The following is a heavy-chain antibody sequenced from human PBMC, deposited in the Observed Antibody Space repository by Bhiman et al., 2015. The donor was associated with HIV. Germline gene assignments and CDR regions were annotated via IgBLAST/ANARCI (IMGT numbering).Heavy chain of an antibody. J-gene: IGHJ4*02. Sequence: EVQLEESGGGLVQPGGSLRFSCAAYGFTLSNYWMSWVRQAPGKGLEWVANINEDGSEKNYVDSVKGRFTISRDSAKNSLYLQMNSLRTEDSAVYYCAREVNYRSTWYMITGGLNYWGQGTLVTVSS. V-gene: IGHV3-7*01. CDR2: INEDGSEK. CDR3: AREVNYRSTWYMITGGLNY. D-gene: IGHD6-13*01. CDR1: GFTLSNYW.